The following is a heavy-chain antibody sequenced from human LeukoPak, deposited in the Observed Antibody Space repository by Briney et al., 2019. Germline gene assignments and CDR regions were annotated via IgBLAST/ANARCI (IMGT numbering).Heavy chain of an antibody. Sequence: SETLSLTCGVYGGSFSGYYWNWIRQPPGMGLEWIGEINHRGGTGYNPSLKSRVTMSVDTSKNVFSLKLTSVTAADTAVYYCARGLRIAAGDYWGQGTLVTVSS. D-gene: IGHD6-13*01. J-gene: IGHJ4*02. CDR1: GGSFSGYY. V-gene: IGHV4-34*01. CDR2: INHRGGT. CDR3: ARGLRIAAGDY.